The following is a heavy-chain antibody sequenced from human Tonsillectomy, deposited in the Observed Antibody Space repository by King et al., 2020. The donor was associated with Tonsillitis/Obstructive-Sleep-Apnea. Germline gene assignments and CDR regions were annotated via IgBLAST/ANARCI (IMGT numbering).Heavy chain of an antibody. J-gene: IGHJ4*02. D-gene: IGHD3-22*01. CDR1: GYTFTSYS. Sequence: VQLVESGAEVMKPGASVKVSCKASGYTFTSYSINWVRQAPGQGLEWMGWISAYNGNTNYAQKLQGRVTMTTDTSTSTAYMELRSLRSDDTAVYYCARVDYDSMDYDSSAYPFDYWGQGTLVTVSS. V-gene: IGHV1-18*01. CDR3: ARVDYDSMDYDSSAYPFDY. CDR2: ISAYNGNT.